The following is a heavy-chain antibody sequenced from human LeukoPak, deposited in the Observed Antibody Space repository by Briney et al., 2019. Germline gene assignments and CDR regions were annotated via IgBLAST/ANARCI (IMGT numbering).Heavy chain of an antibody. V-gene: IGHV3-21*01. CDR1: GFSFSTST. CDR3: VRIPNNADFPNWFDP. Sequence: GGSLRLSCAASGFSFSTSTMNWIRQAPGKGLEWVSSISSSSDYRYYADSVKGRFTISRDNAKNSVYLQMNSLRAEDTALHYRVRIPNNADFPNWFDPWGQGTLVTVSS. CDR2: ISSSSDYR. J-gene: IGHJ5*02. D-gene: IGHD4-17*01.